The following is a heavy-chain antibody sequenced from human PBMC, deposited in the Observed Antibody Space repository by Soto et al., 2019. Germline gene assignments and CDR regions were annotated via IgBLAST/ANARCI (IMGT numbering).Heavy chain of an antibody. V-gene: IGHV1-69*13. CDR2: IIPIFGTA. D-gene: IGHD4-4*01. J-gene: IGHJ6*02. CDR1: GGTFSSYA. CDR3: ARGLVTTESRYYYYGMDV. Sequence: SVKVSCKASGGTFSSYAISWVRQAPGQGLEWMGGIIPIFGTANYAQKFQGRVTITADESTSTAYMELSSLRSEDTAVYYCARGLVTTESRYYYYGMDVWGQGTTVTVSS.